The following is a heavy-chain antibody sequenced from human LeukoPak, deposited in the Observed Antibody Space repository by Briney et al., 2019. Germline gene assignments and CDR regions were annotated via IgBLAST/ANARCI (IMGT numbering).Heavy chain of an antibody. J-gene: IGHJ6*02. D-gene: IGHD4-23*01. CDR1: GGSISSYY. Sequence: PSETLSLTCTVSGGSISSYYWSWIRQPPGKGLEWIGYIHYSGSTNYNPSLKSRVTTSVDTSKNQLSLKLTSMTAADTAVYYCARELGATVVNYGMDVWGQGTTVTVSS. V-gene: IGHV4-59*01. CDR3: ARELGATVVNYGMDV. CDR2: IHYSGST.